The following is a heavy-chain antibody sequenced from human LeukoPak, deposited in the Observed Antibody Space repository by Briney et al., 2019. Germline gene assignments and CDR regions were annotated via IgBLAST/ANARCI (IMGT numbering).Heavy chain of an antibody. Sequence: SETLSLTCTVSGGSLSSYYWSWIRQPPGKGLEWIGYIYYSGSTNYNPSLKSRVTISVDTSKNQFSLKLSSVTAADTAVYYCARCYDSWFYGMDVWGQGTTVTVSS. D-gene: IGHD3-3*01. CDR3: ARCYDSWFYGMDV. J-gene: IGHJ6*02. V-gene: IGHV4-59*08. CDR1: GGSLSSYY. CDR2: IYYSGST.